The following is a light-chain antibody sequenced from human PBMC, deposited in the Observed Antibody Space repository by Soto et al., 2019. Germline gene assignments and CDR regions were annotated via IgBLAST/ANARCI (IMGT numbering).Light chain of an antibody. V-gene: IGLV1-47*01. J-gene: IGLJ1*01. CDR3: AAWDDSLSGFV. CDR1: SSNIGKNY. Sequence: QSVLTQPPSASGTPGQRVSISCSGSSSNIGKNYVYWYQQVPGTAPKLLIYRNNQRPSGVPDRFSGSKSGTSACLAISGLRSEDEADYFCAAWDDSLSGFVFGTGTKLTVL. CDR2: RNN.